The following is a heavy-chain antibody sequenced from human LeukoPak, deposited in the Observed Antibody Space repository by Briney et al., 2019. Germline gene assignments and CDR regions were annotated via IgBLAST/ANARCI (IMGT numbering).Heavy chain of an antibody. D-gene: IGHD6-13*01. V-gene: IGHV3-21*01. CDR1: GFTFSSYG. CDR3: ARDRPHSSSWFPSVYYYGMDV. CDR2: ISSNSSYK. J-gene: IGHJ6*04. Sequence: GGSLRLSCAASGFTFSSYGMNWVRRAPGKGLEWVSSISSNSSYKYYADSVMGRFTISRDNAKNSLYLQMNSLRAEDTAVYYCARDRPHSSSWFPSVYYYGMDVWGKGTTVTVSS.